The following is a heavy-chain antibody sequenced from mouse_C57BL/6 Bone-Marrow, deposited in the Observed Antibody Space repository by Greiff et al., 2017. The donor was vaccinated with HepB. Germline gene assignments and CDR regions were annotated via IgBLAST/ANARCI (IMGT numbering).Heavy chain of an antibody. V-gene: IGHV5-17*01. CDR1: GFTFSDYG. J-gene: IGHJ4*01. CDR2: ISSGSSTI. Sequence: EVQLVESGGGLVKPGGSLKLSCAASGFTFSDYGMHWVRQAPEKGLEWVAYISSGSSTIYYADTVKGRFTISGDNAKNTLFLQMTSLRSEDTAMYYCARGRGYAMDYWGQGTSVTVSS. CDR3: ARGRGYAMDY.